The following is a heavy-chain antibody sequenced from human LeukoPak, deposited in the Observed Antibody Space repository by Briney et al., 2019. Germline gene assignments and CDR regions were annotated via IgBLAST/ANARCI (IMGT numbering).Heavy chain of an antibody. D-gene: IGHD5-18*01. V-gene: IGHV4-38-2*02. Sequence: SETLSLTCTVSGYSISSGYYWGWIRQPPGKGLEWIGSIYHSGSTYYNPSLKSRVTISVDTSKNQFSLKLSSVTAADTAVYYCARGYSYGPYYYYYYYMDVWGKGTTVTVSS. CDR1: GYSISSGYY. CDR2: IYHSGST. CDR3: ARGYSYGPYYYYYYYMDV. J-gene: IGHJ6*03.